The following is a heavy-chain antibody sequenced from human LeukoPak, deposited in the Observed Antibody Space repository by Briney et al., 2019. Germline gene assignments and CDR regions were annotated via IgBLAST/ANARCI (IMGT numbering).Heavy chain of an antibody. CDR2: ISAYNGNT. J-gene: IGHJ4*02. D-gene: IGHD3-10*01. V-gene: IGHV1-18*01. Sequence: ASVKVSCKASGYTFTSYGISWVRQAPGQGLEWMGWISAYNGNTNYAQKLQGRVTMTTDTSTSTAYMELRSLRSDDTAVYYCARDTLTYYYGSGSLHWGQGTLVTVSS. CDR3: ARDTLTYYYGSGSLH. CDR1: GYTFTSYG.